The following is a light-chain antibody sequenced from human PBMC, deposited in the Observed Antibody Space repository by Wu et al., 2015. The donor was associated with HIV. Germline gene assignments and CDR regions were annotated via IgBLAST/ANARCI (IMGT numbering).Light chain of an antibody. CDR2: AAS. Sequence: DIQMTQSPSSVSASVGDRVTITCRASQGIGSWLGWYQQKLGKAPKLLIYAASNLQSGVPSRFSGSGSGTDFTLTISSLQPEDFATYYCQQYNSYPITFGQGTRLEIK. CDR3: QQYNSYPIT. CDR1: QGIGSW. J-gene: IGKJ5*01. V-gene: IGKV1D-16*01.